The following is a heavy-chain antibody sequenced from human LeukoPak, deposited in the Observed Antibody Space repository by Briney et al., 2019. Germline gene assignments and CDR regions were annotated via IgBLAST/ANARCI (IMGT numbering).Heavy chain of an antibody. CDR2: IYYSGST. CDR3: ARCSRAHSWYFPMDV. D-gene: IGHD6-13*01. Sequence: SETLSLTCTVSGGSISSSSYYWGWIRQPPGKGLEWIGSIYYSGSTYYNPSLKSRVTISVDTSKNQFSLKLSSVTAADTAVYYCARCSRAHSWYFPMDVWGKGTTVTVSS. CDR1: GGSISSSSYY. J-gene: IGHJ6*04. V-gene: IGHV4-39*07.